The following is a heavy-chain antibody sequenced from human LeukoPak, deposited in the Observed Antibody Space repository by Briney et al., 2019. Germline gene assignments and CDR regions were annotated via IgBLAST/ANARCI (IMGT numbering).Heavy chain of an antibody. D-gene: IGHD2-8*02. CDR2: ISGSGGST. J-gene: IGHJ4*02. Sequence: GGSLGLSCAASGFTFSSYAMSWVRQAPGKGLEWVSAISGSGGSTYYADSVKGRFTISRDNSKNTLYLQMNSLRAEDTAVYYCAKFRGRTGYYLDYWGQGTLVTVSS. V-gene: IGHV3-23*01. CDR1: GFTFSSYA. CDR3: AKFRGRTGYYLDY.